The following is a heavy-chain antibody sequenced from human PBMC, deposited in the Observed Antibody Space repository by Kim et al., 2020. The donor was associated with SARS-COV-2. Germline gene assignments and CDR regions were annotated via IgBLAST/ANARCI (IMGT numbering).Heavy chain of an antibody. D-gene: IGHD6-13*01. J-gene: IGHJ5*02. CDR1: GYTLTELS. Sequence: ASVKVSCKVSGYTLTELSMHWVRQAPGKGLEWMGGFDPEDGETIYAQKFQGRVTMTEDTSTDTAYMELSSLRSEDTAVYYCATLGRRQQYGWFDPWGQGTLVTVSS. V-gene: IGHV1-24*01. CDR3: ATLGRRQQYGWFDP. CDR2: FDPEDGET.